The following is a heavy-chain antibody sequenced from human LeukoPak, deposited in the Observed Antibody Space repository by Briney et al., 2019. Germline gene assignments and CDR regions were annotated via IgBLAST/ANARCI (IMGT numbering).Heavy chain of an antibody. CDR3: ARDGRHYDFWSGYYTGNGNDAFDI. J-gene: IGHJ3*02. CDR2: IYYSGST. D-gene: IGHD3-3*01. CDR1: GGSISSYY. Sequence: SETLSLTCTVSGGSISSYYWSWIRQPPGKGLEWIGYIYYSGSTNYHPSLKSRVTISVDTSKNQFSLKLSSVTAADTAVYYCARDGRHYDFWSGYYTGNGNDAFDIWGQGTMVTVSS. V-gene: IGHV4-59*01.